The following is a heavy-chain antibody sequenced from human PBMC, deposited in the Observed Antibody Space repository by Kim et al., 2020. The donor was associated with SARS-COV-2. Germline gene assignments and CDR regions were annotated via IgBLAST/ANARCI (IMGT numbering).Heavy chain of an antibody. CDR1: GFTVSSNY. J-gene: IGHJ4*02. V-gene: IGHV3-53*01. Sequence: GGSLRLSCAASGFTVSSNYMSWVRQAPGKGLEWVSVIYKDGKTNYAESVKGRFTISRDNSKNTLYLQMNSLRVDDTAVYYCGCRRAEAADFDHWGRGTL. CDR2: IYKDGKT. CDR3: GCRRAEAADFDH.